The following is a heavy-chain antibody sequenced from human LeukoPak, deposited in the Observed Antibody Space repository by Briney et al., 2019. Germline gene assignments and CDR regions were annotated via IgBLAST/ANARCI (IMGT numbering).Heavy chain of an antibody. CDR3: ARSGGPAKYCSSTSCQRRYYYYYYYMDV. CDR1: GGSISSSSYY. CDR2: IYYSGST. D-gene: IGHD2-2*01. V-gene: IGHV4-39*07. Sequence: SETLSLTCTVSGGSISSSSYYWGWIRQPPGKGLEWIGSIYYSGSTNYNPSLKSRVTMSVDTSKNQFSLKLGSVTAADTAVYYCARSGGPAKYCSSTSCQRRYYYYYYYMDVWGKGTTVTVSS. J-gene: IGHJ6*03.